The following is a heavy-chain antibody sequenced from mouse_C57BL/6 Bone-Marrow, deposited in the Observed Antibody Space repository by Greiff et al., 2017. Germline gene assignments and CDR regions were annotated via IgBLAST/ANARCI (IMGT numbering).Heavy chain of an antibody. CDR3: AIHGSSMIPFAY. Sequence: EVQLKESGGDLVKPGGSLKLSCAASGFTFSSYGMSWVRQTPDKRLEWVANISSGGSYTYYPDSVKGRFTITRDNAKNTLYLQRSSLKSEDTAMYKCAIHGSSMIPFAYWGKGTLVTVSA. CDR1: GFTFSSYG. J-gene: IGHJ3*01. V-gene: IGHV5-6*01. D-gene: IGHD2-4*01. CDR2: ISSGGSYT.